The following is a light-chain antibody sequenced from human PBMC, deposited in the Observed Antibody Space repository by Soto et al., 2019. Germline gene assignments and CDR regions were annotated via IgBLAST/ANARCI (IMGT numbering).Light chain of an antibody. CDR2: EVS. CDR1: SSDVGSYNL. V-gene: IGLV2-23*02. CDR3: CSHAGSSTFYV. J-gene: IGLJ1*01. Sequence: QSVLTQPASVSGSPGQSITISCTGTSSDVGSYNLVSWYQQHPGKAPKLTIYEVSKRPSGVSNRFSGSKSGNTASLTISGLQAEDEADYYCCSHAGSSTFYVFGTGTKVTVL.